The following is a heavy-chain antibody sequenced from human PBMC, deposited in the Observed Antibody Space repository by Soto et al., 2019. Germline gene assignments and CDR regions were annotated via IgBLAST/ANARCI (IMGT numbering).Heavy chain of an antibody. CDR3: AREGALKPFSS. J-gene: IGHJ5*02. Sequence: GGSLRLSCAASGFTFSDYAMSWVRQAPGKGLEWVSHISGTSVYIHYADSVKGRFTISRDNAKNSVYLQMDSLRVEDTAVYYCAREGALKPFSSWGQGALVTVSS. V-gene: IGHV3-21*01. CDR1: GFTFSDYA. CDR2: ISGTSVYI.